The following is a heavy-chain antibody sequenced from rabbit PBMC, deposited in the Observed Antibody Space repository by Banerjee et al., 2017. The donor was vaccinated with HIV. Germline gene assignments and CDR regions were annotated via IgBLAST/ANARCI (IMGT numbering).Heavy chain of an antibody. D-gene: IGHD3-1*01. CDR1: GFSFSSSYY. CDR2: MYAGSSGST. J-gene: IGHJ4*01. V-gene: IGHV1S40*01. Sequence: QSLEESGGGLVQPEGSLTLTCKASGFSFSSSYYMCWVRQAPGSGLEWIACMYAGSSGSTYYASWAKGRFTISKTSSTTVTLQMTSLTAADTATYFCARGDSSDVSEGFDGYSKWGLWGPGTLVTVS. CDR3: ARGDSSDVSEGFDGYSKWGL.